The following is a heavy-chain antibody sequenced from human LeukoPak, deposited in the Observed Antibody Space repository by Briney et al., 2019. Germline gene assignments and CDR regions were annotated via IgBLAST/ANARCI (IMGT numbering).Heavy chain of an antibody. CDR2: ISSSSSYI. CDR3: AREEDSSSSIRAFDY. CDR1: GFTFSSYS. Sequence: GGSLRLSCAASGFTFSSYSMTWVRQAPGKGLEWVSSISSSSSYIYYADSVKGRFTISRDNAKNSLYLQMNSLRAEDTAVYYCAREEDSSSSIRAFDYWGQGTLVTVSS. V-gene: IGHV3-21*01. D-gene: IGHD6-13*01. J-gene: IGHJ4*02.